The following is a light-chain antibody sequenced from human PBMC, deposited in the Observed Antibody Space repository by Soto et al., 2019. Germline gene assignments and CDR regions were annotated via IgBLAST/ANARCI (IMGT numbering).Light chain of an antibody. Sequence: DIQMTQAPSSLSAYVGDTVTITCRARQGISNYLAWYQQKPGKVPKLLIYAASTLQSGVPSRFSGSGSGTDCTLTIRSLQPEVVATYYCQKYNSSPHTFGQGTQLLLK. CDR3: QKYNSSPHT. CDR1: QGISNY. CDR2: AAS. J-gene: IGKJ2*01. V-gene: IGKV1-27*01.